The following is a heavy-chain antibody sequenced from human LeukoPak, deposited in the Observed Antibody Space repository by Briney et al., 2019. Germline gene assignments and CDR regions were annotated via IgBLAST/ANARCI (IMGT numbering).Heavy chain of an antibody. V-gene: IGHV4-39*07. CDR3: AAYGEPPFDY. D-gene: IGHD4-17*01. J-gene: IGHJ4*02. CDR2: IYYSGST. Sequence: PSETLSLTCTVSGGSISSSSYYWGWIRQPPGKGLEWIGSIYYSGSTYYNPSLKSRVTISVDTSKNQFSLKLTSVTAADTAVYYCAAYGEPPFDYWGQGTLVTVSS. CDR1: GGSISSSSYY.